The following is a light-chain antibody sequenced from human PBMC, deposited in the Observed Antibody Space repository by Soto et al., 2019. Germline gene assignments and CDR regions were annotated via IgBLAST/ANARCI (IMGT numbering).Light chain of an antibody. V-gene: IGKV1-9*01. CDR2: AAS. J-gene: IGKJ4*01. CDR3: QQLDSYLSFT. Sequence: DIQLTQSPSFLFASVGDRVNITCRASQDVGHFLAWYQQKAGKAPKLLMFAASTLQSEVPARFRGSGSGTEFTLTITSLQPEDYATYYCQQLDSYLSFTFGGGTKVEIK. CDR1: QDVGHF.